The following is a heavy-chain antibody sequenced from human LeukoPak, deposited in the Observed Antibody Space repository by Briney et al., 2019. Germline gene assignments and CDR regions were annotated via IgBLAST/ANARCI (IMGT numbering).Heavy chain of an antibody. Sequence: VASVKVSCKASGGTFSSYAISWVRQAPGQGLEWMGRIIPILGIANYAQKFQGRVTITADKSTSTAYMELSSLRSEDTAVYYCARGWGTAHSFDYWGQGTLVTVSS. D-gene: IGHD2-8*02. CDR1: GGTFSSYA. CDR2: IIPILGIA. V-gene: IGHV1-69*04. CDR3: ARGWGTAHSFDY. J-gene: IGHJ4*02.